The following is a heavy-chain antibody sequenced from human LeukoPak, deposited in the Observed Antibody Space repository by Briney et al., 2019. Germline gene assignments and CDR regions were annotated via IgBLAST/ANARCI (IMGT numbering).Heavy chain of an antibody. CDR3: AKGTISSSRNNWFDP. J-gene: IGHJ5*02. CDR1: GFTFSSYG. Sequence: GGSLRLSCAASGFTFSSYGMSWVRQAPGKGLEWVSSISSTGGTTYSADSVKGRFTISRDNSKNTLYLQMNSLRAEDTAIYYCAKGTISSSRNNWFDPWGQGTLSPSPQ. CDR2: ISSTGGTT. D-gene: IGHD6-13*01. V-gene: IGHV3-23*01.